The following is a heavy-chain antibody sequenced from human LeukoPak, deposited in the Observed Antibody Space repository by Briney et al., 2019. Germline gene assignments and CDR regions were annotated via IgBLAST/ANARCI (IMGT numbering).Heavy chain of an antibody. V-gene: IGHV3-30*02. CDR3: AKDRVGGALEL. CDR2: IRLAGSNK. D-gene: IGHD2-21*01. Sequence: GGSLRLSCAASGFTFSTYGMHWVRQAPGKGLEWVAFIRLAGSNKYYADSVKGRFTISRDNSKNTLYLQMNSLRPEDTAVYYCAKDRVGGALELWGQGTLATVSS. CDR1: GFTFSTYG. J-gene: IGHJ4*02.